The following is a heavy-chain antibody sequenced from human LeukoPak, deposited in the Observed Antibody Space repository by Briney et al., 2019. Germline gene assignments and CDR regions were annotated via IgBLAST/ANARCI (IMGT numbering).Heavy chain of an antibody. CDR2: IIPIFGTA. D-gene: IGHD3-22*01. V-gene: IGHV1-69*13. Sequence: SVKVSCKASGGTFSSYAISWVRQAPGQGLEWMGGIIPIFGTANYAQKFQGRVTITADESTSTAYMELSSLRSEDTAVYYCARGPQDITMIIVSLLLHWGQGTLVTVSS. J-gene: IGHJ1*01. CDR1: GGTFSSYA. CDR3: ARGPQDITMIIVSLLLH.